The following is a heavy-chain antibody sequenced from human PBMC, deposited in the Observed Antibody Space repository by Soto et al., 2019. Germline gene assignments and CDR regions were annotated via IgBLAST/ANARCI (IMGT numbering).Heavy chain of an antibody. Sequence: QVQLVESGGGVVQPGRSLRLSCAASGFTFSSYAMHWVRQAPGKGLEWVAVISYDGSNKYYADSVKGRFTISRDNSKNTLYLLMNSLRAEDTAVYYCAREIERLLGCWGQGTLVTVSS. CDR3: AREIERLLGC. J-gene: IGHJ4*02. D-gene: IGHD3-3*01. V-gene: IGHV3-30-3*01. CDR2: ISYDGSNK. CDR1: GFTFSSYA.